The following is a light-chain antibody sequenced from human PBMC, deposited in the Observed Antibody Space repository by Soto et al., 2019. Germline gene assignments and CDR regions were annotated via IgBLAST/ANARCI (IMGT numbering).Light chain of an antibody. J-gene: IGLJ1*01. V-gene: IGLV3-21*04. CDR3: QVWDIMTDNYV. CDR1: NIGNKR. Sequence: ELTQPPSVSVAPEKTATITCGGNNIGNKRVHWYRQKPGQAPVLLISYDSDRPSGIPERFSGYNSENTATLTISRVEAGDEADYYCQVWDIMTDNYVFGSGTKVTVL. CDR2: YDS.